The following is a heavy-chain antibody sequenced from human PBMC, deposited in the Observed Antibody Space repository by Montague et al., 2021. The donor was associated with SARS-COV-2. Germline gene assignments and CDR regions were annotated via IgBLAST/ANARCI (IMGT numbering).Heavy chain of an antibody. CDR3: ARGAGYSSSWYLAFEI. V-gene: IGHV4-59*01. CDR1: GGSFTDFY. CDR2: IYYSGST. Sequence: SETLSLTCAVYGGSFTDFYWSWIRQPPGKGLEWIGYIYYSGSTNYNPSLKSRVTISVDTSKNQFSLKLSSVTAADTAVYYCARGAGYSSSWYLAFEIWGQETMVTVSS. D-gene: IGHD6-13*01. J-gene: IGHJ3*02.